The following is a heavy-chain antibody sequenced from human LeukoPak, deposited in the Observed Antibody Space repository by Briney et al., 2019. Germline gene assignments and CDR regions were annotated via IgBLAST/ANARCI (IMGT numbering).Heavy chain of an antibody. CDR2: INPNSGGT. D-gene: IGHD3-22*01. Sequence: ASVKVSCKASGYTFTSYGISWVRQAPGQGLEWMGWINPNSGGTNYAQKFQGRVTMTRDTSISTAYMELSRLRSDDTAVYYCARVRSVGSSGYYPDMRIDYWGQGTLVTVSS. CDR3: ARVRSVGSSGYYPDMRIDY. V-gene: IGHV1-2*02. CDR1: GYTFTSYG. J-gene: IGHJ4*02.